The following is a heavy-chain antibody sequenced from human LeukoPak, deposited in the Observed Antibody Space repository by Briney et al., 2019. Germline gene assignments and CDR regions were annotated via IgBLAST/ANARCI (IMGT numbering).Heavy chain of an antibody. CDR2: VNTDGSTT. Sequence: GGSLRLSCAASGFTFTTYWMHWVRQAPGQGLVWVSRVNTDGSTTTYADSVKGRFTISRDNANNILYLQMNSLRAEDTAVYYCARGKSAGIWGQGTLVTVSS. V-gene: IGHV3-74*01. CDR3: ARGKSAGI. CDR1: GFTFTTYW. J-gene: IGHJ4*02.